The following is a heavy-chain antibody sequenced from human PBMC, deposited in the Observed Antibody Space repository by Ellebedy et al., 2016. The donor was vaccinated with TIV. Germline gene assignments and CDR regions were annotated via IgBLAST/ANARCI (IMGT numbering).Heavy chain of an antibody. CDR1: GFTFSSYA. J-gene: IGHJ3*02. V-gene: IGHV3-30*04. CDR3: ARVGSSSNIVVVTAGSFDI. CDR2: ISYDGSKK. D-gene: IGHD2-21*02. Sequence: GGSLRLSCAASGFTFSSYAMHWVRQAPGKGLEWVAVISYDGSKKYYADSVKGRFTISRDNSKNTLYLQMNSLTAEDTAVYYCARVGSSSNIVVVTAGSFDIWGQGTMVTVSS.